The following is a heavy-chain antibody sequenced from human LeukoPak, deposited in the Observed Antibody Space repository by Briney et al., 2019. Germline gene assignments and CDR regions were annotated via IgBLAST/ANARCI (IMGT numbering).Heavy chain of an antibody. CDR1: GFTFSRYW. D-gene: IGHD1-26*01. CDR3: TRDTGGSGSYPDY. V-gene: IGHV3-7*01. J-gene: IGHJ4*02. CDR2: VKQDETEK. Sequence: GGSLRLSCAASGFTFSRYWMTWVRQTPGKGLEWVANVKQDETEKYYWDSVSGRFTISRDNVKNSLYLQMNSLRAEDTGFYYCTRDTGGSGSYPDYWGQGTLVTVSS.